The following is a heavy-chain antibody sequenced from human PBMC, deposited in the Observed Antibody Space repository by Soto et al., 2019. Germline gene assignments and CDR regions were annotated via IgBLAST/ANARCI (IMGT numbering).Heavy chain of an antibody. Sequence: SETLSLTCAVSGDSIISIYHWAWIRQSPGMGLEWIASIYHTGTTYYTPSLESRVTISVDTSKNQFSLRLSSVTAADTAVYYCARTGGVVGATTGYFDYWGQGTLVTSPQ. D-gene: IGHD1-26*01. CDR1: GDSIISIYH. CDR3: ARTGGVVGATTGYFDY. V-gene: IGHV4-38-2*01. J-gene: IGHJ4*02. CDR2: IYHTGTT.